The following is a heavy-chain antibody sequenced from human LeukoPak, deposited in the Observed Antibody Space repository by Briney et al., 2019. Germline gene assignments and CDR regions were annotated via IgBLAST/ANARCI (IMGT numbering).Heavy chain of an antibody. CDR1: GYTLTELS. CDR3: ATDVRFLEGLTRY. Sequence: ASVKVSCKVSGYTLTELSMHWVRQAPGKGLEWIGGFDPEDGETIYAQKFQGRVTMTEDTSTDTAYMELSSLRSEDTAVYYCATDVRFLEGLTRYWGQGTLVTVSS. CDR2: FDPEDGET. V-gene: IGHV1-24*01. D-gene: IGHD3-3*01. J-gene: IGHJ4*02.